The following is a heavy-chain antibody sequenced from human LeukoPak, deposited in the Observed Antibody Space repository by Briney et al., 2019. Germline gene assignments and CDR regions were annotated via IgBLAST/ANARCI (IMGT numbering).Heavy chain of an antibody. CDR2: ISGSGGKT. V-gene: IGHV3-23*01. D-gene: IGHD3-9*01. Sequence: GGSLRLSCAASGFTFKRYGMSWVRQAPGKGLEWVSAISGSGGKTFYGDSVKGRFTIYRDNAKKSLYLQMNSLRAEDTALYHCATVPYFDILTGYYMGAFDIWGQGTMVTVSS. J-gene: IGHJ3*02. CDR1: GFTFKRYG. CDR3: ATVPYFDILTGYYMGAFDI.